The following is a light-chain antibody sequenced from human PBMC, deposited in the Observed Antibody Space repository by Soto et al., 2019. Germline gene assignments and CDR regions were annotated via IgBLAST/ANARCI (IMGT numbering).Light chain of an antibody. Sequence: DVVMTQSPLSLPVTLGQPASIACRSSQSLVSSDGNTYLNWFQQRPGQSPRRLIYKVSNRDSGVPDRFSGSGSGTDFTLKISRVEAEDVGLCYCMQPAHWPWTFGQGTRVEIK. V-gene: IGKV2-30*01. J-gene: IGKJ1*01. CDR1: QSLVSSDGNTY. CDR2: KVS. CDR3: MQPAHWPWT.